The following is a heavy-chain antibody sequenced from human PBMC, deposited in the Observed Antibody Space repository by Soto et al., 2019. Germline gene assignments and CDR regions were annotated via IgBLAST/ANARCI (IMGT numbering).Heavy chain of an antibody. CDR1: GFTFSSYA. CDR3: AKGERFGSSWSNYFDY. CDR2: ISGSGGST. Sequence: GGSLRLSCAASGFTFSSYAVSWVRQAPGKGLEWVSAISGSGGSTYSADSVRGRLTISRDNSRSTLYLQMNSLRAEDTAVYYCAKGERFGSSWSNYFDYWGQGTLVTVSS. V-gene: IGHV3-23*01. D-gene: IGHD6-13*01. J-gene: IGHJ4*02.